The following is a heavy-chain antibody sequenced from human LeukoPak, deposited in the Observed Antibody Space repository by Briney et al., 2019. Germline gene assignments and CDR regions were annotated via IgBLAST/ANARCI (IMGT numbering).Heavy chain of an antibody. Sequence: GASVKVSCKASGYTFTDYYMQWGRQAPGQGLESMGWINPNSSGTNYAEKFQGNVTITRDTSISEAYMELGRLKSDDTAVYYCAASYSSGWYLDYRGQGTLVTVSS. CDR1: GYTFTDYY. J-gene: IGHJ4*02. CDR2: INPNSSGT. CDR3: AASYSSGWYLDY. D-gene: IGHD6-13*01. V-gene: IGHV1-2*02.